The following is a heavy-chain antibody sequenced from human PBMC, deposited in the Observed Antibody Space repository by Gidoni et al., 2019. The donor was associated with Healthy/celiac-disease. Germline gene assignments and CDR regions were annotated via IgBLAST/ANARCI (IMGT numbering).Heavy chain of an antibody. Sequence: EVQLVESGGGLVQPGGSLRLSCAASGFTFSSYDMHWVRQATGKGLEWVSAIGTAGDTYYPGSVKGRFTISRENAKNSLYPQMNSLRAGDTSVYYCARAPPDYGGAIDSWGQGTLVTVSS. D-gene: IGHD4-17*01. J-gene: IGHJ4*02. V-gene: IGHV3-13*01. CDR3: ARAPPDYGGAIDS. CDR2: IGTAGDT. CDR1: GFTFSSYD.